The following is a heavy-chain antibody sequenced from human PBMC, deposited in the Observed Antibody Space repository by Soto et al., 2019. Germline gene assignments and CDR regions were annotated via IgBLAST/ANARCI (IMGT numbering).Heavy chain of an antibody. CDR2: INHSGST. J-gene: IGHJ3*02. CDR3: ARLYPRSPDTVTTSHAFDI. Sequence: SETLSLTCAVYGGSFSGYYWSWIRQPPGKGLEWIGEINHSGSTNYNPSLKSRVTISVDTSKNQFSLKLSSVTAADTAVYYCARLYPRSPDTVTTSHAFDIWGQGTMVTVSS. V-gene: IGHV4-34*01. D-gene: IGHD4-17*01. CDR1: GGSFSGYY.